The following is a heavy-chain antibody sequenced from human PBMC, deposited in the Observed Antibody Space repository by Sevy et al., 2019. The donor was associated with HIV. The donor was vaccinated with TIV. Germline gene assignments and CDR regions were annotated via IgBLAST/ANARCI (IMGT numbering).Heavy chain of an antibody. CDR1: GFTFSSYA. J-gene: IGHJ4*02. CDR3: VKGHTTVTTDY. CDR2: ISSNGGST. Sequence: GGSLRLSCSASGFTFSSYAMHWVRQAPGKGLEYVSAISSNGGSTYYADSVKGRFTISRDNSKNTLYLQMSSLGAEDTAVYYRVKGHTTVTTDYWGQGTLVTVSS. V-gene: IGHV3-64D*06. D-gene: IGHD4-17*01.